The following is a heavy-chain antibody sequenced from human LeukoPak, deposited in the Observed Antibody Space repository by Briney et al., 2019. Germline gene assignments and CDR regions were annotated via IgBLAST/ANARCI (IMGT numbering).Heavy chain of an antibody. CDR1: GFTFSNAW. D-gene: IGHD3-22*01. CDR2: IKSKADGGTT. Sequence: GGSLRLSCAASGFTFSNAWMSWVRQAPGKGLEWVGRIKSKADGGTTDYAAPVKGRFTISRDDSKNTLYLQMNSLKTEDTAVYYCTTDYYYDSSGYYSWVRWGQGTLLSLSS. CDR3: TTDYYYDSSGYYSWVR. J-gene: IGHJ4*02. V-gene: IGHV3-15*01.